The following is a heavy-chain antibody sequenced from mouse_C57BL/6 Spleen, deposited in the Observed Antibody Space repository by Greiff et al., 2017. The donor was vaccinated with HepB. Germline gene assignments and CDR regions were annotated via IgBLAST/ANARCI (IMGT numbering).Heavy chain of an antibody. V-gene: IGHV1-64*01. D-gene: IGHD2-4*01. CDR1: GYTFTSYW. CDR3: ARNYDYDVLFDC. J-gene: IGHJ2*01. CDR2: IHPNSGST. Sequence: QVQLQQPGAELVKPGASVKLSCKASGYTFTSYWMHWVKQRPGQGLEWIGMIHPNSGSTNYNEKFKSKATLTVDKSSSTAYMQLSSLTSEDSAVYYCARNYDYDVLFDCWGQGTTLTVSS.